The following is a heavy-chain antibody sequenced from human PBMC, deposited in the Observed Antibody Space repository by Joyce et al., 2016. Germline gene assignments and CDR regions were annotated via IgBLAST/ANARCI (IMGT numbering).Heavy chain of an antibody. CDR2: IHYSGST. CDR3: TTARGCTGGSCYSNFYYYYMDV. J-gene: IGHJ6*03. D-gene: IGHD2-15*01. CDR1: GGSISTYY. Sequence: QVQLQESGPGLVRSSETLSLTCTVSGGSISTYYWRWIRQPPGKGLELMCYIHYSGSTNYNPPLKSRVTISIATSKNQFSLKLNSVTAADTAVYYCTTARGCTGGSCYSNFYYYYMDVWGKGTTVTVSS. V-gene: IGHV4-59*01.